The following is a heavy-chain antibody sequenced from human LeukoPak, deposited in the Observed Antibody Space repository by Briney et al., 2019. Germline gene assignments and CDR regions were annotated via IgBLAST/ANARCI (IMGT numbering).Heavy chain of an antibody. Sequence: GASVKVSCKASGYTFTSYGISWVRQAPGQGLEWMGWISTYNGNTNYAQKLQGRVTMTTDTSTSTAYMELRSLRSDDTAVYYCARDLRGPATVASKMSFDYWGQGTLVTVSS. CDR2: ISTYNGNT. V-gene: IGHV1-18*01. J-gene: IGHJ4*02. CDR3: ARDLRGPATVASKMSFDY. D-gene: IGHD4-11*01. CDR1: GYTFTSYG.